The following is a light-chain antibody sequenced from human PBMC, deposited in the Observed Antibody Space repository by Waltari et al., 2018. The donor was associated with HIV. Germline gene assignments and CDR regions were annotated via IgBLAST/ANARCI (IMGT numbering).Light chain of an antibody. Sequence: ELVLTQSPGTLSLSPGQRATLSCRASQSVGSSYLAWYQHKPGQTPRLLIYSASSSATGIPDRSSGSASATDLTRTISKLEPEHSVLYYCQQYGNSRGPFGGGSEVEVK. CDR2: SAS. CDR3: QQYGNSRGP. CDR1: QSVGSSY. J-gene: IGKJ4*01. V-gene: IGKV3-20*01.